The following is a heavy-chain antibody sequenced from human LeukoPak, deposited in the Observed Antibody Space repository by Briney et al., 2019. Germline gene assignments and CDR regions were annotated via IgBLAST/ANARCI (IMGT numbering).Heavy chain of an antibody. D-gene: IGHD5-24*01. J-gene: IGHJ4*02. CDR1: GFTFDDYT. CDR3: AKKGDWATITISFDY. CDR2: ISWDGGST. V-gene: IGHV3-43*01. Sequence: GGSLRLSCAASGFTFDDYTMHWVRQAPGKGLEWVSLISWDGGSTYYADSVKGRFTISRDNSKNTLYLQMNSLRAEDTAVYYCAKKGDWATITISFDYWGQGTLVTVSS.